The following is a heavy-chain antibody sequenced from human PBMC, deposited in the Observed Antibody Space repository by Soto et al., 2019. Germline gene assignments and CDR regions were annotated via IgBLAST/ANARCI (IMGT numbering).Heavy chain of an antibody. CDR2: IYYSGST. CDR3: ARQLLQNYYYYMDV. D-gene: IGHD2-15*01. J-gene: IGHJ6*03. Sequence: SETLSLTCTVSGGSISSSSYYWGWIRQPPGKGLEWIGSIYYSGSTYYNPSLKSRVTISVDTSKNQFSLKLSSVTAADTAVYYCARQLLQNYYYYMDVWGKGTTVTVSS. V-gene: IGHV4-39*01. CDR1: GGSISSSSYY.